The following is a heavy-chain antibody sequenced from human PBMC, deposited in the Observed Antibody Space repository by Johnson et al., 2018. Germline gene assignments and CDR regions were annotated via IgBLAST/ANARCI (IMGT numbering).Heavy chain of an antibody. V-gene: IGHV3-30-3*01. CDR2: ISYDGSNK. Sequence: QVQLVQSGGGVVQPGRSLRLSCAASGFTFSSYAMHWVRQAPGQGLEWVAVISYDGSNKYYADSVKGRFTISRDNAKNTLYLQRNSLRAEDTALYYCAREGGCSCYTEVDLYCYYMDVWGKGTTVTVSS. CDR3: AREGGCSCYTEVDLYCYYMDV. CDR1: GFTFSSYA. D-gene: IGHD2-15*01. J-gene: IGHJ6*03.